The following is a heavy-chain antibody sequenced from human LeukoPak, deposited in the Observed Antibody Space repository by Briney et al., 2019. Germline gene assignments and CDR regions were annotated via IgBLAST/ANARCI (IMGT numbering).Heavy chain of an antibody. CDR1: GGSISSGGYY. D-gene: IGHD3-22*01. CDR3: ARVRFSGYYDSSGPIDY. V-gene: IGHV4-61*08. Sequence: SETLSLTCTVSGGSISSGGYYWSWIRQPPGKGLEWIGYIYYSGSTNYNPSLKSRVTISVDTSKNQFSLKLSSVTAADTAVYYCARVRFSGYYDSSGPIDYWGQGTLVTVSS. J-gene: IGHJ4*02. CDR2: IYYSGST.